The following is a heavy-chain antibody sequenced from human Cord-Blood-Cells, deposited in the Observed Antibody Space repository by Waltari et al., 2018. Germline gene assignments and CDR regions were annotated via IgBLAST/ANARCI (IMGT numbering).Heavy chain of an antibody. CDR2: IYYSGST. CDR3: ARQGEVRGVYYFDY. Sequence: QLQLQESGPGLVKPAETLSLTCTVSGGSISSSSYYWGWIRQPPGKGLECIGIIYYSGSTYYNPSLKSRVTISVDTSKNQFSLKLSSVTAADTAVYYCARQGEVRGVYYFDYWGQGTLVTVSS. D-gene: IGHD3-10*01. V-gene: IGHV4-39*01. CDR1: GGSISSSSYY. J-gene: IGHJ4*02.